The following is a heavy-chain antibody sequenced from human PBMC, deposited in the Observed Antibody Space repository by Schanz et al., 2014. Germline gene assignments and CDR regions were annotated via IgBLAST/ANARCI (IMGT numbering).Heavy chain of an antibody. CDR3: ARPALWFGDNCFDP. J-gene: IGHJ5*02. CDR2: ISDSGDTA. V-gene: IGHV3-23*01. D-gene: IGHD3-10*01. Sequence: EVQLLESGGGLVQPGGSLRLSCLASGFAFSSYGMNWLRQAPGKGLEWVSVISDSGDTAYYADSVKSRFTISRDNSRNTLFLQMNSLRAEDTAVYYCARPALWFGDNCFDPWGQGTLVTVSS. CDR1: GFAFSSYG.